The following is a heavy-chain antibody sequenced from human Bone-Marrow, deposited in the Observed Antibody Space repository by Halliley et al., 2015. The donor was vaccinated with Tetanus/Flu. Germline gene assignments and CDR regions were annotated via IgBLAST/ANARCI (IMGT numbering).Heavy chain of an antibody. Sequence: QGLEWMGTINTSSGFTSYLQTFQGRVTMTRDTSTPTVYMELSSLRSEDTAVYYCARGPLERLLDWGQGTLVTVSS. CDR3: ARGPLERLLD. CDR2: INTSSGFT. D-gene: IGHD2-21*01. V-gene: IGHV1-46*01. J-gene: IGHJ4*02.